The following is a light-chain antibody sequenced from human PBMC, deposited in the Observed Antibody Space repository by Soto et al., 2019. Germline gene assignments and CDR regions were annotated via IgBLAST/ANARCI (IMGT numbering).Light chain of an antibody. Sequence: DIPMTQSPSSLSASVGDRVTITCRASQNIGNYLNWYQQKPGKAPKLLIYAASSLQSGVPSRFRGSGSGTDFILSISSLQPEDFAAYYCQQSYSSPYTFGQGTNLESK. CDR2: AAS. J-gene: IGKJ2*01. CDR1: QNIGNY. V-gene: IGKV1-39*01. CDR3: QQSYSSPYT.